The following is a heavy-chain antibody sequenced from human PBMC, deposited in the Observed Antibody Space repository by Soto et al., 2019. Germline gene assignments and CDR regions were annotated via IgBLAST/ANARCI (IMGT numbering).Heavy chain of an antibody. Sequence: ASVKVSCKASGYTFTGHYIHWVRQAPGQGPEWMGEIGPASGDTRYAQKFQGRVTMTRDTTITTVYMELNNLSPDDTAVYYCGRGRSGQLVVFYWGQGTPVTVSS. CDR2: IGPASGDT. CDR1: GYTFTGHY. CDR3: GRGRSGQLVVFY. D-gene: IGHD3-10*01. J-gene: IGHJ4*02. V-gene: IGHV1-2*02.